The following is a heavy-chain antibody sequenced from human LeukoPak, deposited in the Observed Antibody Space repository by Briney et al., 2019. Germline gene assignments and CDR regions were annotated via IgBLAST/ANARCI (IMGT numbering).Heavy chain of an antibody. CDR1: GGTFSSYA. Sequence: ASVKVSCKASGGTFSSYAISWVRQAPGQGLKWMGGIIPIFGTANYAQKFQGRVTITADESTSTAYMELSSLRSEDTAVYYCASGGAIYYYDSSGYYSNNFDYWGQGTLVTVSS. CDR2: IIPIFGTA. CDR3: ASGGAIYYYDSSGYYSNNFDY. J-gene: IGHJ4*02. V-gene: IGHV1-69*13. D-gene: IGHD3-22*01.